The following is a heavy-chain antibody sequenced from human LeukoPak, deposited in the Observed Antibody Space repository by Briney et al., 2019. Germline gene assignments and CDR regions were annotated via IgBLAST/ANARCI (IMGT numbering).Heavy chain of an antibody. CDR1: GGPISSYY. CDR3: ARVSWYTRFDP. V-gene: IGHV4-59*01. CDR2: IYYSGTT. Sequence: SETLSLTCIVSGGPISSYYWSWIRQPPGKGLEYIGYIYYSGTTNYNPSLKSRVTISVDTSKNQFSLTLSSVTAADTAVYYCARVSWYTRFDPWGQGILVTVSP. J-gene: IGHJ5*02. D-gene: IGHD6-13*01.